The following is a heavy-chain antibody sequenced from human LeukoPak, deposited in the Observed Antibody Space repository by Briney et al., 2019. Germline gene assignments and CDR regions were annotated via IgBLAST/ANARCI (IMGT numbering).Heavy chain of an antibody. CDR2: TYYSGST. J-gene: IGHJ4*02. CDR3: ARGSYDILTGPYFDY. Sequence: SETLSLTCTVSGGSISSYYWSWIRQPPGKGLEWIGYTYYSGSTNYNPSLKSRVTISVDTSKNQFSLKLSSVTAADTAVYYCARGSYDILTGPYFDYWGQGTLVTVSS. CDR1: GGSISSYY. V-gene: IGHV4-59*01. D-gene: IGHD3-9*01.